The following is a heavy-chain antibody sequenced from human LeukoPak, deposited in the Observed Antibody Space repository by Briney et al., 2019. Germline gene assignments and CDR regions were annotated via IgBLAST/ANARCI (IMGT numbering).Heavy chain of an antibody. V-gene: IGHV1-8*01. CDR3: ARRSGLGIGFGYYYYYMDV. CDR2: MNPNSGNT. J-gene: IGHJ6*03. Sequence: GASVKVSCKASGYTFTSYDINWVRQATGQGLEWRGWMNPNSGNTGYAQKFQGRVTMTRNTSISTAYMELSSLRSEDTAVYYCARRSGLGIGFGYYYYYMDVWGKGTTVTVSS. D-gene: IGHD3-3*01. CDR1: GYTFTSYD.